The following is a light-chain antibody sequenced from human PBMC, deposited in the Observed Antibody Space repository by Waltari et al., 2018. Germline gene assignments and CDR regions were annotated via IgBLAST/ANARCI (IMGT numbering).Light chain of an antibody. CDR2: HAS. J-gene: IGKJ1*01. CDR3: QKYDFLPAT. CDR1: QGVGKY. V-gene: IGKV3-20*01. Sequence: EIVLTQSPGTLSLSPGERATLPCRASQGVGKYLAGYQQGPGQAPRLLLYHASIRATGIPDRFSGSGSGTDFSLTISRLEPEDFAVYYCQKYDFLPATFGQGTTVEIK.